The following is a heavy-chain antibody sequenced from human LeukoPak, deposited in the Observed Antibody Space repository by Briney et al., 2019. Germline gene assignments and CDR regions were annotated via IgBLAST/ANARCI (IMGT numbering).Heavy chain of an antibody. CDR1: GGSISSSSYY. Sequence: SETLSLTCTVSGGSISSSSYYWGWIRQPPGKGLEWIGSIYYSGSTYYNPSLKSRVTISVDTSKNQFSLKLSSVTAADTAVYYCASRSTVTTIGYYFDYWGQGTLVTVSS. D-gene: IGHD4-17*01. J-gene: IGHJ4*02. V-gene: IGHV4-39*01. CDR3: ASRSTVTTIGYYFDY. CDR2: IYYSGST.